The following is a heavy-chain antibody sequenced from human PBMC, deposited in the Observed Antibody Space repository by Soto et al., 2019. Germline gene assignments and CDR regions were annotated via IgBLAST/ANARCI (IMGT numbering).Heavy chain of an antibody. CDR1: GFTFSDYY. CDR3: AREGRLLWFGELSNDAFDI. V-gene: IGHV3-11*05. D-gene: IGHD3-10*01. Sequence: QVQLVESGGGLVKPGGSLRLSCAASGFTFSDYYMSWIRQAPGKGLEWVSYISSSSSYTNYADSVKGRFTISRDNAKNSLYLQMNSLRAEDTAVYYCAREGRLLWFGELSNDAFDIWGQGTMVTVSS. CDR2: ISSSSSYT. J-gene: IGHJ3*02.